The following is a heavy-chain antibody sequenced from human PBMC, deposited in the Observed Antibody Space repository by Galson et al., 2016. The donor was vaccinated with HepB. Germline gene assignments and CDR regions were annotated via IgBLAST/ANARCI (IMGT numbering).Heavy chain of an antibody. V-gene: IGHV4-39*01. CDR1: GGSFSSNGHS. CDR3: VSQIEGIARDVDY. CDR2: VYYGGST. Sequence: SETLSLTCSVSGGSFSSNGHSWGWIRQPPGGGLEWIVSVYYGGSTYYNPSLKSRVTISVDTSKNQFSLNLHSVTAADTSVYYCVSQIEGIARDVDYWGQGTLVTVSS. J-gene: IGHJ4*02. D-gene: IGHD3-10*01.